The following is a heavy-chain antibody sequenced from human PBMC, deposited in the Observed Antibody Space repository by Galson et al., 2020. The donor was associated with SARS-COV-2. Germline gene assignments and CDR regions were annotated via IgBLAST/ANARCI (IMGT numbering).Heavy chain of an antibody. J-gene: IGHJ4*02. D-gene: IGHD3-9*01. CDR2: IKSKTDAGTT. Sequence: GGSLRLSCAGSGFTFSNACMTWIRQAPGKGLEWVGRIKSKTDAGTTDYAAPVKGRFTITTDDPKNTRYLQMNSLKTEDTAVYNFTTDEYSDILTGRLLFECGSQGVLVAVSS. CDR1: GFTFSNAC. CDR3: TTDEYSDILTGRLLFEC. V-gene: IGHV3-15*01.